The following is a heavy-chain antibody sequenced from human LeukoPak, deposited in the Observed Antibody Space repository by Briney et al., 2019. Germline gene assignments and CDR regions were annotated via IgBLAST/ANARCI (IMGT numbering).Heavy chain of an antibody. Sequence: GGPLRLSCAASGFTFSDYYKSWIRQPPGKGLEWVSYISSSGSTIYYADSVKGRFTSSMDNAKNSLYLQMNSLRAEDAAVYYCARKYSSSWHYFDYWGQGTLVTVSS. D-gene: IGHD6-13*01. CDR1: GFTFSDYY. V-gene: IGHV3-11*01. CDR2: ISSSGSTI. J-gene: IGHJ4*02. CDR3: ARKYSSSWHYFDY.